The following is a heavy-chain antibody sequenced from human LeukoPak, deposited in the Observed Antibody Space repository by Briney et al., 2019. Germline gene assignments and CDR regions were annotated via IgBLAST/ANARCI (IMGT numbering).Heavy chain of an antibody. CDR3: ARHRDY. V-gene: IGHV3-21*01. CDR1: GFTFSSYS. CDR2: ISSSSSYI. Sequence: SGGSLRLSCAASGFTFSSYSMNWVRQAPGKGLKWVSSISSSSSYIYYADSVEGRFTISRDNAKNSLYLQMNSLRAEDTAVYYCARHRDYWGQGTLVTVSS. J-gene: IGHJ4*02.